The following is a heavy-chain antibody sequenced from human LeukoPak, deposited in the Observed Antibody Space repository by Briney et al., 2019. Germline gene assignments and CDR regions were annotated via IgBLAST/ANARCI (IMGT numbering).Heavy chain of an antibody. CDR2: INPNSGGT. CDR3: ARAGYSSGWDYYYYGMDV. CDR1: GYTFTGYY. Sequence: GASVKVSCKASGYTFTGYYMHWVRQAPGQGLEWMGWINPNSGGTNYAQKFQGRVTMTRDTSISTAYMELSRLRSDDTAVYYCARAGYSSGWDYYYYGMDVWGQGTTVTVSS. J-gene: IGHJ6*02. D-gene: IGHD6-19*01. V-gene: IGHV1-2*02.